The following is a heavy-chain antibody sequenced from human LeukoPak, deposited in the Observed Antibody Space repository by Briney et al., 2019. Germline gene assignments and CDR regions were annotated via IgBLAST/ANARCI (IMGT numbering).Heavy chain of an antibody. CDR3: ARDAGRSYDLDY. CDR2: ISAYKGNT. J-gene: IGHJ4*02. V-gene: IGHV1-18*01. Sequence: ASVKVSCKASGYTFTSYGISWVRQAPGQGLEWMGWISAYKGNTDYAQSLQGRVAMTIDTSTSTVYMELRSLRSDDTAVYYCARDAGRSYDLDYWGQGTLVTVSS. CDR1: GYTFTSYG. D-gene: IGHD3-16*01.